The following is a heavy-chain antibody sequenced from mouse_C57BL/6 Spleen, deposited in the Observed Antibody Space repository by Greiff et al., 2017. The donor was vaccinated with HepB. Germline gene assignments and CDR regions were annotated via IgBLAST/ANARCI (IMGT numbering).Heavy chain of an antibody. D-gene: IGHD3-2*02. CDR3: AGDSSGHYAMDY. V-gene: IGHV5-17*01. J-gene: IGHJ4*01. CDR2: ISSGSSTI. CDR1: GFTFSDYG. Sequence: EVKLEESGGGLVKPGGSLKLSCAASGFTFSDYGMHWVRQAPEKGLEWVAYISSGSSTIYYADTVKGRFTISRDNAKNTLFLQMTSLRSEDTAMYYCAGDSSGHYAMDYWGQGTSVTVSS.